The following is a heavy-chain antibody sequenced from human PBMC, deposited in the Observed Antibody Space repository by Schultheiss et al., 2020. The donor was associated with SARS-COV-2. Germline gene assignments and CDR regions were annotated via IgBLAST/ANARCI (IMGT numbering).Heavy chain of an antibody. CDR1: GFTFSRNW. V-gene: IGHV3-74*01. CDR3: ARASDFWTGYYGMDV. J-gene: IGHJ6*02. D-gene: IGHD3/OR15-3a*01. CDR2: TNSDGNIT. Sequence: ESLKISCAASGFTFSRNWMHWVRQVPGKGLVWVSRTNSDGNITSYADSVRGRFTISRDNAKNTLYLQMNSLRAEDTAVYYCARASDFWTGYYGMDVWGQGTTVTVSS.